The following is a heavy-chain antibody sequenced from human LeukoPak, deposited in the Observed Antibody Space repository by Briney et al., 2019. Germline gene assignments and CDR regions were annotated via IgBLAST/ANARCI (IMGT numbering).Heavy chain of an antibody. D-gene: IGHD3/OR15-3a*01. CDR3: ARARRMDTFDY. J-gene: IGHJ4*02. V-gene: IGHV4-61*02. CDR1: GGSISSGSYY. Sequence: SETLSLTCTVSGGSISSGSYYWSWIRQPAGKGLEWIGRIYTSGSTNYTPSLKSRVTISIDTSKNHFSLKLSSVTAADTAAYYCARARRMDTFDYWGQGTLVTVSS. CDR2: IYTSGST.